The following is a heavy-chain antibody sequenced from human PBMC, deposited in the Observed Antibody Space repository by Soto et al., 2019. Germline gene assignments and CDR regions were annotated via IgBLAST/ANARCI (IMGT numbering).Heavy chain of an antibody. CDR1: GGSIGSQY. D-gene: IGHD6-19*01. V-gene: IGHV4-38-2*02. Sequence: PSETLSLTCTVSGGSIGSQYWTWVRQSPGKGLEWIGSIYHSGSTYYNPSLKSRVTISVDTSKNQFSLKLSSVTAADTAVYYCARARQWLTPGMVDYWGQGTLVTVSS. CDR2: IYHSGST. CDR3: ARARQWLTPGMVDY. J-gene: IGHJ4*02.